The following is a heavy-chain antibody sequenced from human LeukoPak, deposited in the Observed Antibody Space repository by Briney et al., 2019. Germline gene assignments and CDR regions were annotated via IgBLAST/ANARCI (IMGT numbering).Heavy chain of an antibody. CDR3: ARVVWDQRYDP. J-gene: IGHJ5*02. CDR1: GGTFSSYA. V-gene: IGHV1-18*01. D-gene: IGHD1-26*01. CDR2: ISAYNGNT. Sequence: ASVKVSCKASGGTFSSYAISWVRQAPGQGLEWMGRISAYNGNTNYAQKLQGRVTMTTDTSTSTAYMELRSLRSDDTAVYYCARVVWDQRYDPWGQGTLVTVSS.